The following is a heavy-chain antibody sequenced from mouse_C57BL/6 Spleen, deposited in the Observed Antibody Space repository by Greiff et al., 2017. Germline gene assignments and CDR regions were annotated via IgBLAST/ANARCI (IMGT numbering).Heavy chain of an antibody. V-gene: IGHV14-3*01. Sequence: EVQLQQSVAELVRPGASVKLSCTASGFNIKNTYMHWVKQRPEQGLEWIGRIDPANGNTKYAPKFQGQATITADTSSTTAYLQLSILTSEDTAIYYGARPSTMITTRVFAYWGQGTLVTVSS. CDR3: ARPSTMITTRVFAY. J-gene: IGHJ3*01. CDR2: IDPANGNT. CDR1: GFNIKNTY. D-gene: IGHD2-4*01.